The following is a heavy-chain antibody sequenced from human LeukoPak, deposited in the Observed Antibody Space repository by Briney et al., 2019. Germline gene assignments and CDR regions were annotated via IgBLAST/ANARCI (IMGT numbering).Heavy chain of an antibody. CDR1: GYTXTGYF. CDR2: INPDSGVT. D-gene: IGHD1-26*01. J-gene: IGHJ4*02. Sequence: ASVKVSCKTSGYTXTGYFMHGVRQAPGQGLEWLGWINPDSGVTKYAQKFQGRVTMTRDTSISTAYMELSRLRSDDTAVYYCASRELGYWGQGTLVTVSS. CDR3: ASRELGY. V-gene: IGHV1-2*02.